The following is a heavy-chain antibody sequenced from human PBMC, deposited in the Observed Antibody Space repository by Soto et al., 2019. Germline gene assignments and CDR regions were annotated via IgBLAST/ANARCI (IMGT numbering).Heavy chain of an antibody. Sequence: QVQLVQSGAEVKKPGSSVKVSCKASGGTFSSYAISWVRQAPGQGLEWMGGILPIFGTANYAQKFQGRVTSTADESTSTVYMELSSLRSEDTAVYYCARSRVTYYYDRSAFDIWGQGTMVTVSS. CDR3: ARSRVTYYYDRSAFDI. CDR1: GGTFSSYA. CDR2: ILPIFGTA. D-gene: IGHD3-22*01. J-gene: IGHJ3*02. V-gene: IGHV1-69*01.